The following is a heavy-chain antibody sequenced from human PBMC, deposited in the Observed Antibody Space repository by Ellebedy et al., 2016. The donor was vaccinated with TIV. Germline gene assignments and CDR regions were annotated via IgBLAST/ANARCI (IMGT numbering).Heavy chain of an antibody. CDR3: TRGPTVRFLEWLLAPRDFDY. CDR2: IRSKAYGGTT. J-gene: IGHJ4*02. CDR1: GFSFNNYA. V-gene: IGHV3-49*04. D-gene: IGHD3-3*01. Sequence: GESLKISXAASGFSFNNYAMTWVRQAPGKGLEWVGFIRSKAYGGTTEYAASVKGRFTISRDDSKSIAYLQMNSLKTEDTAVYYCTRGPTVRFLEWLLAPRDFDYWGQGTLVTVSS.